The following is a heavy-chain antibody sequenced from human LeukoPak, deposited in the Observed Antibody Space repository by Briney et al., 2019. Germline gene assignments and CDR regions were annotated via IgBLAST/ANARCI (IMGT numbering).Heavy chain of an antibody. J-gene: IGHJ4*02. D-gene: IGHD2-8*01. CDR3: ARSRTNTFDY. CDR1: GGSISSDYSY. V-gene: IGHV4-30-4*01. Sequence: PSETLSLTCTVSGGSISSDYSYWIWIRQPPGEGLEWIGYILYSESTYYNPSLKSRVTISVDTSKNQFSLKLTSVTVADTAVYYCARSRTNTFDYWGQGTLVTVSS. CDR2: ILYSEST.